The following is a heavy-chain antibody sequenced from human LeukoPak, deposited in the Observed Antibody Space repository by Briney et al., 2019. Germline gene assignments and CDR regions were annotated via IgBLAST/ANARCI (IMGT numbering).Heavy chain of an antibody. Sequence: GGSLRLSCAASGFTFSNHGIHWVRQTPGKGLEWVAVISNTGSNKYYADSVKGRFTVSRDNSKNTVYLQMNSLRPEDTAVYYCAKWGSGYYFDYWGQGTLVTVPS. V-gene: IGHV3-30*18. D-gene: IGHD3-16*01. CDR1: GFTFSNHG. J-gene: IGHJ4*02. CDR3: AKWGSGYYFDY. CDR2: ISNTGSNK.